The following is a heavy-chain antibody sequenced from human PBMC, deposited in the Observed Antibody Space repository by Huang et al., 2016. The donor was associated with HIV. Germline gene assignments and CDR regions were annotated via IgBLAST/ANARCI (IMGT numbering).Heavy chain of an antibody. CDR1: GGSFNGHF. V-gene: IGHV4-34*01. CDR3: ARPRMTEGNSDSTWSYFDS. CDR2: SDHRGTT. D-gene: IGHD2-21*02. J-gene: IGHJ4*02. Sequence: QVRLHQWGTGVLKPSETLSLKCAVYGGSFNGHFWTCIRQSPGKGLEWTGESDHRGTTSSNPSLKSRVTMSLDTSKSQFYLNLTSVTATDTATYYCARPRMTEGNSDSTWSYFDSWGQGTPVIVSS.